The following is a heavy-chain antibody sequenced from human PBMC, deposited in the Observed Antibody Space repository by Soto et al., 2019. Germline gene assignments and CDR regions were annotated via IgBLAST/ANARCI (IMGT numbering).Heavy chain of an antibody. V-gene: IGHV1-69*02. CDR1: GGTFSSYT. CDR2: IIPILGIA. Sequence: SVKVSCKASGGTFSSYTISWVRQAPGQGLEWMGRIIPILGIANYAQKFQGRVTITADKSTSTAYMELSSLRSEDTAVYYCARSSRVVVAATYNWGQGTLVTVSS. D-gene: IGHD2-15*01. CDR3: ARSSRVVVAATYN. J-gene: IGHJ4*02.